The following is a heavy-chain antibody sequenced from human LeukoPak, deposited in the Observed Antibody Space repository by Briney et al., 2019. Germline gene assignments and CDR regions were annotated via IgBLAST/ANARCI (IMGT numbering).Heavy chain of an antibody. CDR3: ARVVVGGYSYGPLDY. CDR1: GGSLSSGDYY. J-gene: IGHJ4*02. Sequence: SETLSLTCTVSGGSLSSGDYYWSWIRQPPGKGLEWIGYIYYSGSTYYNPSLKSRVTISVDTSKNQFSLKLSSVTAADTAVNHCARVVVGGYSYGPLDYWGQGTLVTVSS. CDR2: IYYSGST. D-gene: IGHD5-18*01. V-gene: IGHV4-30-4*01.